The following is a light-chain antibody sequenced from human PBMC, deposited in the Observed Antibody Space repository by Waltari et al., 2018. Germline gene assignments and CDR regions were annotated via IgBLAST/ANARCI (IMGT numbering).Light chain of an antibody. Sequence: QAALTQPRSVSGSPGQSVTISCTGTSSDIGGYDSVSWYQQHPGTAPKLMIYEVNKRPSGVSDRFSGSKSGNTASLTISGLQADDEADYYCCSYAGSNWVFGGGTRLTVL. J-gene: IGLJ3*02. V-gene: IGLV2-11*01. CDR1: SSDIGGYDS. CDR2: EVN. CDR3: CSYAGSNWV.